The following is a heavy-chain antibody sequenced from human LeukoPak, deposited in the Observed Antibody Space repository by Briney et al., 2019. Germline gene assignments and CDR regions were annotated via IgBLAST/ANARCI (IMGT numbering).Heavy chain of an antibody. CDR1: GFTFSSYA. V-gene: IGHV3-23*01. Sequence: GGSLRLSCAASGFTFSSYAVSWVRQAPGKGLEWVSAISGSGGSTYYADSVKGRFTISRDNSKNTLYLQMNSLRAEDTAVYYCAKWSVAGRRYFDYWGQGTLVTVPS. D-gene: IGHD6-19*01. CDR3: AKWSVAGRRYFDY. J-gene: IGHJ4*02. CDR2: ISGSGGST.